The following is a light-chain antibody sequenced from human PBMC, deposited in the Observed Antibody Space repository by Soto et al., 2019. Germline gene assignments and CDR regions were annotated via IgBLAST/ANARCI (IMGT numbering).Light chain of an antibody. CDR3: QQYGSSPWT. CDR1: QSVSSSY. V-gene: IGKV3-20*01. Sequence: EIVLTQSPGTLSLSPGERATLSCRASQSVSSSYLAWYQQKPGQAPRLLIYGASSRATGIPARFSGSGSGTDFTRTISRLEPEYFAVYYCQQYGSSPWTFGQGTKVEIK. J-gene: IGKJ1*01. CDR2: GAS.